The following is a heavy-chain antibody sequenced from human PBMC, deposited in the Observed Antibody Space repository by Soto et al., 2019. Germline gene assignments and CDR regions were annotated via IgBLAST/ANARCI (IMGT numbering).Heavy chain of an antibody. Sequence: SETLSLTCTVSGGSVSSGSYYWSWIRQPPGKGLEWIGYIYYSGSTNYNPSLKSRVTISVDTSKNQFSLKLSSVTAADTAVYYCARHYYYYYGMDVWRQGTTVTVSS. J-gene: IGHJ6*02. V-gene: IGHV4-61*01. CDR3: ARHYYYYYGMDV. CDR2: IYYSGST. CDR1: GGSVSSGSYY.